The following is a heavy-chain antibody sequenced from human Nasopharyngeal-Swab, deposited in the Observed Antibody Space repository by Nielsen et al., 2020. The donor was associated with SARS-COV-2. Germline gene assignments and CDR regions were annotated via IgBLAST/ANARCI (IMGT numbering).Heavy chain of an antibody. Sequence: GESLKISCAASGFTFSSYAMSWVRQAPGKGLEWVSAISGSGDSTYYADSVKGRFTISRDNSKNTLYLQMNSLRAEDTAVYYCAKDQVVVIPLDGMDVWGQGTTVTVSS. CDR2: ISGSGDST. D-gene: IGHD3-22*01. J-gene: IGHJ6*02. V-gene: IGHV3-23*01. CDR1: GFTFSSYA. CDR3: AKDQVVVIPLDGMDV.